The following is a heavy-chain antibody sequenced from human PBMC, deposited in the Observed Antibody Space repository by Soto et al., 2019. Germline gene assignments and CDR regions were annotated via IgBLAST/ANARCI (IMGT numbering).Heavy chain of an antibody. CDR2: ISAYNGNT. CDR3: AREGPYDSSGFDS. Sequence: VSVKVSCEASGYTLTRYGISWVRQAAGQGLEWTGWISAYNGNTNYAQKLQGRVTMTTDTSTSTAYMELRSLRSDDTAVYYCAREGPYDSSGFDSWCQATLVTSPQ. V-gene: IGHV1-18*04. J-gene: IGHJ5*01. CDR1: GYTLTRYG. D-gene: IGHD3-22*01.